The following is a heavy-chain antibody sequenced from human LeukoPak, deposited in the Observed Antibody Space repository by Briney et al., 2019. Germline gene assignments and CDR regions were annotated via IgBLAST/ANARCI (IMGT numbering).Heavy chain of an antibody. CDR3: ARALGYCSGGSCSEGDP. V-gene: IGHV3-33*01. D-gene: IGHD2-15*01. CDR2: IWYDGRNK. Sequence: GRSLRLSCAASGFTFSSYGMHWVRQAPGKGLEWVAVIWYDGRNKYYADSVKGRFTISRDNSKNSLYLQMNSLRAEDTAVYYCARALGYCSGGSCSEGDPWGQGTLVTVSS. CDR1: GFTFSSYG. J-gene: IGHJ5*02.